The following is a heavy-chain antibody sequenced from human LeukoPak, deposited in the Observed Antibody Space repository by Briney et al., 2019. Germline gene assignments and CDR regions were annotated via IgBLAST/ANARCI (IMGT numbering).Heavy chain of an antibody. CDR1: GGTFSSYA. D-gene: IGHD1-26*01. CDR2: IIPILGIA. V-gene: IGHV1-69*04. CDR3: ARDPPYRNKATTPFDY. J-gene: IGHJ4*02. Sequence: GASVKVSCKASGGTFSSYAISWVRQAPGQGLEWMGRIIPILGIANYAQKFQGRVTITADKSTSTAYMELSSLRSEDTAVYYCARDPPYRNKATTPFDYWGQGTLVTVSS.